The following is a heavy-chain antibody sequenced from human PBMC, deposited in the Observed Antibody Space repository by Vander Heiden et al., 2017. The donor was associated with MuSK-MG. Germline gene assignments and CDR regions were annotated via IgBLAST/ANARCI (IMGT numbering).Heavy chain of an antibody. CDR1: GGPIDSYY. V-gene: IGHV4-59*01. Sequence: HVQLQESGPGLVKPSEPLSLTCTVSGGPIDSYYWVWSRQHPGKGLEWIGYIYYSGSTNYNPSLKSRVTISVDTSKNQFSLKLSSVTAADTAVYYCARERGAYCSGGSCYYDRWGQGTLVTVSS. D-gene: IGHD2-15*01. CDR2: IYYSGST. CDR3: ARERGAYCSGGSCYYDR. J-gene: IGHJ5*02.